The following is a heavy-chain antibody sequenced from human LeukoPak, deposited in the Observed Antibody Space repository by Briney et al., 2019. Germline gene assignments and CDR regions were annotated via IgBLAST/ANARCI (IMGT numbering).Heavy chain of an antibody. V-gene: IGHV1-2*06. Sequence: GASVKVSCKSSGYIFTGYSIHWVRQAPGQGLEWMGRINPNSGVTNYAQKFQGRVTMTRDTSISTAYMELSRLRSDDTAVYYCARKPLYGYFDYWGQGTLVTVSS. J-gene: IGHJ4*02. CDR3: ARKPLYGYFDY. CDR2: INPNSGVT. CDR1: GYIFTGYS. D-gene: IGHD2-8*02.